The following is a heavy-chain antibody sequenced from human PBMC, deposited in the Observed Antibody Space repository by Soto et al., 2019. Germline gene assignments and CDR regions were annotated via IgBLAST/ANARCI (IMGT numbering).Heavy chain of an antibody. CDR2: IYYSGST. CDR3: ARAYDILTGPQANWFDP. D-gene: IGHD3-9*01. CDR1: GGSVSSGSYY. J-gene: IGHJ5*02. V-gene: IGHV4-61*01. Sequence: SETLSLTCTVSGGSVSSGSYYWSWIRQPPGKGLEWIGYIYYSGSTNYNPSLKSRVTISVDTSKNQFSLKLSSGTAADTAVYYCARAYDILTGPQANWFDPWGQGTLVTVSS.